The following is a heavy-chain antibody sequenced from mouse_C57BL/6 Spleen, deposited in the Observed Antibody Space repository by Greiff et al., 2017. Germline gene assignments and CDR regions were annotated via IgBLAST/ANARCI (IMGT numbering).Heavy chain of an antibody. J-gene: IGHJ2*01. CDR3: ARFGYSRFDY. Sequence: QVHVKQPGAELVRPGSSVKLSCKASGYTFTSYWMHWVKQRPIQGLEWIGNIDPSDSETHYNQKFKDKATLTVDKSSSTAYMQLSSLTSEDSAVYYCARFGYSRFDYWGQGTTLTVSS. CDR2: IDPSDSET. D-gene: IGHD2-3*01. CDR1: GYTFTSYW. V-gene: IGHV1-52*01.